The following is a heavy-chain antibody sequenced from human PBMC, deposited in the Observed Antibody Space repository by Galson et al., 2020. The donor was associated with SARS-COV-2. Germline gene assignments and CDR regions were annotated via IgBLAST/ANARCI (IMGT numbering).Heavy chain of an antibody. CDR1: GFTFSSYA. CDR3: ARDSRIHDYGGAGQH. V-gene: IGHV3-30-3*01. CDR2: IAYDGSNK. D-gene: IGHD4-17*01. Sequence: GASLKISCAASGFTFSSYAMHWVRQAPGKGLEWGAVIAYDGSNKYYADSVKSRFTISRDNSKNTLYLQMNSLRAEDTALYYCARDSRIHDYGGAGQHWGQGPLVSVSS. J-gene: IGHJ1*01.